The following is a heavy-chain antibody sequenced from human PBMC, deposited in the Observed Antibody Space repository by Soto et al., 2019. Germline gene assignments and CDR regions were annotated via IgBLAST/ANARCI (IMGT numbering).Heavy chain of an antibody. V-gene: IGHV2-70*04. Sequence: SGPTLVNPTQTLTLTCTFSGFSLSTSGMRVSWIRQPPGKALEWLARIDWDDDKFYSTSLKTRLTTSKDTSKNQVVLTMTNMDPVDTATYYCARAFMTTLFDYWGQGTLVTVSS. CDR2: IDWDDDK. J-gene: IGHJ4*02. CDR1: GFSLSTSGMR. D-gene: IGHD4-4*01. CDR3: ARAFMTTLFDY.